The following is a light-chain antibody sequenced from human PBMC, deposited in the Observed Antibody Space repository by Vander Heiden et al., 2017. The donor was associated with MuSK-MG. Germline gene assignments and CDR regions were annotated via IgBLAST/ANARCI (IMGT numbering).Light chain of an antibody. V-gene: IGLV1-40*01. J-gene: IGLJ1*01. CDR2: YNT. Sequence: QSVLTQPPSVSGAPGPRVTISCTGTSSDIGAGYDVHWYQQVPGSAPKLLIHYNTNRPSGFPDRFSGSKSGTSASLVITGLQAEDEADYYCQSYDSSLRASGFVFGTGTTVTVL. CDR1: SSDIGAGYD. CDR3: QSYDSSLRASGFV.